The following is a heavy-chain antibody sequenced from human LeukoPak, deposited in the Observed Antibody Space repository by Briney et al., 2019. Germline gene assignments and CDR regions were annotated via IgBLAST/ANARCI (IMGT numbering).Heavy chain of an antibody. CDR1: GFTFSSYA. Sequence: GGSLRLSCAASGFTFSSYAMNWVRQAPGKGLEWVSAISGSGAGTYYADSVKGRFTISRDNAKNSLYLQMNSLRAEDTAVYYCARDPLGRAADYWGQGSLVTVSS. CDR2: ISGSGAGT. CDR3: ARDPLGRAADY. J-gene: IGHJ4*02. V-gene: IGHV3-23*01. D-gene: IGHD7-27*01.